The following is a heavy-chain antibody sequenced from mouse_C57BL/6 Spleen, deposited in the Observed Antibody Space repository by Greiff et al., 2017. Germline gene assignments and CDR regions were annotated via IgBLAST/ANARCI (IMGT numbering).Heavy chain of an antibody. D-gene: IGHD4-1*01. J-gene: IGHJ4*01. CDR3: ARSGNWAYYAMDY. Sequence: VQLKESGPELVKPGASVKISCKASGYSFTGYYMNWVKQSPEKSLEWIGEINPSTGGTTYNQKFKAKATLTVDKSSSTAYMQLKSLTSEDSAVYYCARSGNWAYYAMDYWGQGTSVTVSS. V-gene: IGHV1-42*01. CDR1: GYSFTGYY. CDR2: INPSTGGT.